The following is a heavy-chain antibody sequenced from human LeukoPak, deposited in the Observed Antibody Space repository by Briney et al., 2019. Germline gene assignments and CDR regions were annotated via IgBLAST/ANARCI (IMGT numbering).Heavy chain of an antibody. J-gene: IGHJ4*02. CDR2: ISSSSNTI. D-gene: IGHD3-3*01. CDR3: ARDGFDFWSGYPPTVDY. CDR1: GFTFSSYS. Sequence: GGSLRLSCVASGFTFSSYSMNWVRQSPGKGLEWVSYISSSSNTIYYADSVKGRFTISRDNANNSLYLQMNSLRAEDTAVYYCARDGFDFWSGYPPTVDYWGQGTLVTVSS. V-gene: IGHV3-48*01.